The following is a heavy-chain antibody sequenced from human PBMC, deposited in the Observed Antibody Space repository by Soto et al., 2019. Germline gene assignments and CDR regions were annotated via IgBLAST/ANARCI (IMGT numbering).Heavy chain of an antibody. Sequence: EAQLFESGGGLVQPGGSLRLSCAASGFIFSNYGMSWVRQAPGKGLEWVSLIRGDGDTTYYADSVKGRFTISRDNSKSILYLQMTSLTAEDTAVYYCAPPPCYDISNWGQGTLVIVSS. V-gene: IGHV3-23*01. D-gene: IGHD3-9*01. CDR2: IRGDGDTT. CDR3: APPPCYDISN. CDR1: GFIFSNYG. J-gene: IGHJ4*02.